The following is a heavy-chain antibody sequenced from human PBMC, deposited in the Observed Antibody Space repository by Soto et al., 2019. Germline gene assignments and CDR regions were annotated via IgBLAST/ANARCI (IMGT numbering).Heavy chain of an antibody. Sequence: QITLKESGPTLVTPTQTLTLTCTFSGFSLTTTGLGVAWIRQPPGKALEWLALIYWNDEKRYRPSLRSRLTITKDTSRKQVVLTMTDMDPVDSATYFWAREGFGSGNWCDAGGQGAVVIVSS. V-gene: IGHV2-5*01. CDR1: GFSLTTTGLG. J-gene: IGHJ5*02. CDR2: IYWNDEK. CDR3: AREGFGSGNWCDA. D-gene: IGHD3-10*01.